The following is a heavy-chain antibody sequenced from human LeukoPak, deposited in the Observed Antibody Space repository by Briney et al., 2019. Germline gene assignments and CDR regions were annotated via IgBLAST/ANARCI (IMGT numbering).Heavy chain of an antibody. CDR1: GYTLTSYG. J-gene: IGHJ3*02. D-gene: IGHD1-26*01. CDR2: ISAYSGNT. V-gene: IGHV1-18*01. Sequence: GASVKVSCKASGYTLTSYGLSWVRQAPGQGLEWMGWISAYSGNTNYAQKPQGRVTMTTDTSTSTAYMELRTLRSDDTAVYYCARTLGATTAFDIWGQGTVATVSS. CDR3: ARTLGATTAFDI.